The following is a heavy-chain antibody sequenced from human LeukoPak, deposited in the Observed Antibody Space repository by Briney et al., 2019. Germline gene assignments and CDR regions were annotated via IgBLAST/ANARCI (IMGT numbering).Heavy chain of an antibody. J-gene: IGHJ6*03. CDR1: GFIFSSYW. D-gene: IGHD3-16*01. V-gene: IGHV3-7*01. Sequence: GGSLRLSCAASGFIFSSYWMTWVRQAPGKGLEWVANIKQDGSEKYYVDSVKGRFTISRDNAKKSLYLQMKSLRVEDTAVYYCVGGSHMDVWGKGTTVTVFS. CDR3: VGGSHMDV. CDR2: IKQDGSEK.